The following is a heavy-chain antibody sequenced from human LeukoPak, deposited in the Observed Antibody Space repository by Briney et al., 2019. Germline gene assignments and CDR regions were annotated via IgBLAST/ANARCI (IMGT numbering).Heavy chain of an antibody. Sequence: GGSLRLSCAASGFTFSSYDMHWVRQAPGKGLEWVAVIWYDGSNKYYADSVKGRFTISRDNSKNTLYLQMNSLRAEDTAVYYCSKSGYYDLYYMDVWGKGTTVTVSS. CDR2: IWYDGSNK. CDR1: GFTFSSYD. V-gene: IGHV3-33*06. CDR3: SKSGYYDLYYMDV. J-gene: IGHJ6*03.